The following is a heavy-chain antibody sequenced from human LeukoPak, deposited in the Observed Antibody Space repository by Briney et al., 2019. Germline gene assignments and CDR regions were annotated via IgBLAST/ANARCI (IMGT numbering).Heavy chain of an antibody. D-gene: IGHD4-23*01. Sequence: GGSLRLSCAASGNYWMHWVRQAPGKGLEWVSVIYRDGTTYYADSVKGRFTISRDNSKNTLYLQMNSLRAEDTAVYYCGGWTTVATPVSYYYYGMDVWGQGTTVTVSS. J-gene: IGHJ6*02. CDR2: IYRDGTT. CDR3: GGWTTVATPVSYYYYGMDV. V-gene: IGHV3-53*01. CDR1: GNYW.